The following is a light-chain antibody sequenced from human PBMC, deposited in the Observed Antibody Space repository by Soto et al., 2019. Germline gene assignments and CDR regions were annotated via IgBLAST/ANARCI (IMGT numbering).Light chain of an antibody. CDR2: EVS. CDR3: SSSTSNSDYV. Sequence: QSALAHPASVSGSPGHSITISCTGTSSDVGGYNYVSWYQQHPDKAPKLMIYEVSNRPSGVSNRFSGSKSGNTASLTISGLQAEEEADYYCSSSTSNSDYVFGTGTKVTVL. V-gene: IGLV2-14*01. CDR1: SSDVGGYNY. J-gene: IGLJ1*01.